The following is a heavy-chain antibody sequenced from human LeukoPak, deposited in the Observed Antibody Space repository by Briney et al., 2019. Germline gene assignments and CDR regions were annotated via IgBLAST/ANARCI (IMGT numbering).Heavy chain of an antibody. CDR2: IIPIFGTA. CDR1: GGTFSSYA. D-gene: IGHD3-22*01. J-gene: IGHJ5*02. Sequence: ASVKVSCKASGGTFSSYAISWVRQASGQGLEWMGRIIPIFGTANYAQKFQGRVTITTDESTSTAYMELGSLRSEDTAVYYCARAGLYYDSSGYPLLGWFDPWGQGTLVTVSS. CDR3: ARAGLYYDSSGYPLLGWFDP. V-gene: IGHV1-69*05.